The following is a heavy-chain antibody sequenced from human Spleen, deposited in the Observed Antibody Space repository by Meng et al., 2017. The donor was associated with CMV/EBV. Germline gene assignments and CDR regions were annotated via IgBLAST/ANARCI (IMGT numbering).Heavy chain of an antibody. D-gene: IGHD6-19*01. Sequence: QLRLPESGPRLVKPSETLSLTCTVSGGSISSSSYYWGWIRQPPGKGLEWIGSIYYSGSTYYNPSLKSRVTISVDTSKNQFSLKLSSVTAADTAVYYCARAGYSSGYFDYWGQGTLVTVSS. CDR2: IYYSGST. CDR1: GGSISSSSYY. V-gene: IGHV4-39*07. CDR3: ARAGYSSGYFDY. J-gene: IGHJ4*02.